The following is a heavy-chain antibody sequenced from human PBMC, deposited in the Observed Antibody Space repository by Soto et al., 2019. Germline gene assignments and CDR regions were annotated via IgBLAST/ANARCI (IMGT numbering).Heavy chain of an antibody. J-gene: IGHJ5*02. CDR3: SRGQGSTRSWRFPFDGFDP. V-gene: IGHV1-18*01. Sequence: AAVKVSCKASGYTFTSYCMCWVRQAPGQGLEWMGWISAYNGNTNYAQKLQGRVTMITNTSTSTAYMVLRSLRSDDAAVYYFSRGQGSTRSWRFPFDGFDPWGQGTLVTVSS. CDR1: GYTFTSYC. D-gene: IGHD6-13*01. CDR2: ISAYNGNT.